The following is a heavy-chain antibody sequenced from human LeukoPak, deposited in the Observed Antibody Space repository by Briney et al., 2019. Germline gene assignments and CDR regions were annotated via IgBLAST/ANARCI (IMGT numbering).Heavy chain of an antibody. V-gene: IGHV4-31*03. CDR2: IYDSGRA. D-gene: IGHD4-23*01. J-gene: IGHJ4*02. CDR1: GGSISSGGYY. Sequence: SETLSFTCTVSGGSISSGGYYWSWTRQHPGKGLEWIGYIYDSGRAYYNPSLKSRVSISPDTSKNPFSLKQSSVTAPNTAVYFCARVSPDDGGNTGGDYWGQGTLVTVSS. CDR3: ARVSPDDGGNTGGDY.